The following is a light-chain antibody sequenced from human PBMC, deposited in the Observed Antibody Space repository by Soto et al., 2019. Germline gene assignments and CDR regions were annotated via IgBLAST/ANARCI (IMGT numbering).Light chain of an antibody. V-gene: IGKV1-39*01. CDR3: QQSDSTPLT. Sequence: DIPMTQSPSSLSASVGDRVTITCRASQSISSYLNWYQQKPGKAPKLLIYAASSLQSGVPSRFSGSVSGTDFSLTISSLQPEDFATYYCQQSDSTPLTFGGGTKVEIK. CDR2: AAS. CDR1: QSISSY. J-gene: IGKJ4*01.